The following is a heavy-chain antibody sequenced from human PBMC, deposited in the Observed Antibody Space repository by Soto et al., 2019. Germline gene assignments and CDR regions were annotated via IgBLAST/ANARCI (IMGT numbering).Heavy chain of an antibody. Sequence: QVRLVESGGGVVQPGKSLGLSCAASGFSFNTYSIHWVRQAPGKGLEWVAVISPDGGNKYYADSVKGRFSVSRDNSKSTLNLQMNSLRPEDTAMYYCARGQLACFDFWGQGILVTVSS. CDR1: GFSFNTYS. CDR3: ARGQLACFDF. D-gene: IGHD6-6*01. CDR2: ISPDGGNK. J-gene: IGHJ4*02. V-gene: IGHV3-30-3*01.